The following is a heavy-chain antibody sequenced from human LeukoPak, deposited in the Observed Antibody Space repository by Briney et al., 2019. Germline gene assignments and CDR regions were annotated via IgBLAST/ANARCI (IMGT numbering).Heavy chain of an antibody. CDR2: VYYTGST. D-gene: IGHD3-10*01. CDR3: ARHSGSGSLSRPFDP. J-gene: IGHJ5*02. CDR1: GNFVTSGGFY. Sequence: SETLSLTCTVSGNFVTSGGFYWAWLRQPPGKGLEWIATVYYTGSTYYSPSLKSRVTISIDTSKNQFSLELRSVVAPDTAVYYCARHSGSGSLSRPFDPWGQGTLVTVPS. V-gene: IGHV4-39*01.